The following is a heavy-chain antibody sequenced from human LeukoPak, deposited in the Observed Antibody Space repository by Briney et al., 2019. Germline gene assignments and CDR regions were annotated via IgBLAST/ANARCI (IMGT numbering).Heavy chain of an antibody. CDR1: GYSISSGYY. J-gene: IGHJ5*02. Sequence: SETLSLTCAVSGYSISSGYYWGWIRQPPGKGLEWIGSIYHSGSTYYNPSLKSRVTTSVDTSKNQFSLKLSSVTAADTAVYYCARHSTWSGPGPWGQGTLVTVSS. CDR2: IYHSGST. D-gene: IGHD3-3*01. V-gene: IGHV4-38-2*01. CDR3: ARHSTWSGPGP.